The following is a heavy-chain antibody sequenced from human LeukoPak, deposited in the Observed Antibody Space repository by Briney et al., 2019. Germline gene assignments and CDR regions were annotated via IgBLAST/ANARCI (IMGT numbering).Heavy chain of an antibody. J-gene: IGHJ4*02. V-gene: IGHV4-59*08. CDR1: GGSISSYY. Sequence: SETLSLTCTVSGGSISSYYWSWIRQPPGKGLEWIGYIYYSGSTNYNPSLKSRVTISVDTSKNQFSLKLNSVTAADTAVYFCARRAYSAAYWKHFDYWGQGTLVTVSS. D-gene: IGHD1-1*01. CDR3: ARRAYSAAYWKHFDY. CDR2: IYYSGST.